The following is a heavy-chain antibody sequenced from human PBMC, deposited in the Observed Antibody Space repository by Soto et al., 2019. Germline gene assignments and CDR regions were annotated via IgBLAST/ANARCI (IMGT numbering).Heavy chain of an antibody. Sequence: PSETLSLTCTVSGGSISSGDYYWSWIRQPPGKGLEWIGYIYYSGSTYYNPSLKSRVTISVDTSKNQFSLKLSSVTAADTAVYYCARGARTPYCSGGSCYRGPDYWGQGTLVTSPQ. D-gene: IGHD2-15*01. V-gene: IGHV4-30-4*01. J-gene: IGHJ4*02. CDR3: ARGARTPYCSGGSCYRGPDY. CDR2: IYYSGST. CDR1: GGSISSGDYY.